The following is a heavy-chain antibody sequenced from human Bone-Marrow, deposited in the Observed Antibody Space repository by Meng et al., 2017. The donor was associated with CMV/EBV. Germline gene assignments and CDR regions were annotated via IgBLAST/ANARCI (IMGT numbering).Heavy chain of an antibody. Sequence: ASVKVSCKTSGYRFTTYDISWVRQAPGQGLEWMGWISVYDGDTKYAQKYQGRVTMTTDTSTTTAYMELRSLKSDDTAVYYCVRQGYRIVSDCYWGPTHYFDLWGQGTLVTVSS. CDR3: VRQGYRIVSDCYWGPTHYFDL. CDR2: ISVYDGDT. CDR1: GYRFTTYD. J-gene: IGHJ4*02. V-gene: IGHV1-18*01. D-gene: IGHD2-21*02.